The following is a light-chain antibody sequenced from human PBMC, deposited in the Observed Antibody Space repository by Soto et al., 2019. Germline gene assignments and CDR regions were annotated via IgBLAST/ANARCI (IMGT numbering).Light chain of an antibody. J-gene: IGKJ1*01. CDR3: QQYNSYSGK. V-gene: IGKV1-17*01. CDR1: QSISSD. CDR2: AAS. Sequence: IQMTQSPSSLSSSLGDRVTITCRASQSISSDLNWYQQKPGKAPKLLIYAASTLQSGVPSRFSGSGSGTEFTLTISSLQPDDFATYYCQQYNSYSGKFGQGTKVAIK.